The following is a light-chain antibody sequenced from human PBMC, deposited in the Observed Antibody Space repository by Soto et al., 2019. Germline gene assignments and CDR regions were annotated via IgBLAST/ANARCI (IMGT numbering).Light chain of an antibody. V-gene: IGKV1-5*01. CDR3: QQYNSYSNT. CDR1: QSISSR. CDR2: DAS. J-gene: IGKJ2*01. Sequence: DIQMTQSPSTLSASVGDRVTITCRASQSISSRLAWYQQKPGKAPKLLIYDASSFESGVPSGFSGSGSVTEFTLNISGLQPDDFATYCCQQYNSYSNTFGQGTKLEIK.